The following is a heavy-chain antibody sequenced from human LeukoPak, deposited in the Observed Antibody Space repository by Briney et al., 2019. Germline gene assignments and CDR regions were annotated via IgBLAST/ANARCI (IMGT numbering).Heavy chain of an antibody. CDR3: AKDVNGRTYYYYYMDV. V-gene: IGHV3-23*01. D-gene: IGHD1-7*01. J-gene: IGHJ6*03. CDR1: GFTFGSYA. Sequence: GGSLRLSCAAASGFTFGSYAMSWVRQAPGKGLEWVSAISGSEGSTYYADSVKGRFTISRDNSKNTLYLQMNSLRAEDTAVYYCAKDVNGRTYYYYYMDVWGKGTTVTVSS. CDR2: ISGSEGST.